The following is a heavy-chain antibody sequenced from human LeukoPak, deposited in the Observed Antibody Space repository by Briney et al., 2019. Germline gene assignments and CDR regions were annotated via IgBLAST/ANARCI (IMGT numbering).Heavy chain of an antibody. CDR1: GFTFSSYE. V-gene: IGHV3-48*03. CDR2: ISSSDSTI. J-gene: IGHJ4*02. D-gene: IGHD1-1*01. CDR3: ARVLYARNDLDY. Sequence: GGSLRLSCVASGFTFSSYEMNWVRQAPGKELEWVSFISSSDSTIYYADSVKGRFTISRDNAKNSLYLQMNSLRAEDTAVYYCARVLYARNDLDYWGQGTLVTVSS.